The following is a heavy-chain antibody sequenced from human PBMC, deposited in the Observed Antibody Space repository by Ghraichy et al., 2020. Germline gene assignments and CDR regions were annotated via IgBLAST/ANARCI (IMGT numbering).Heavy chain of an antibody. CDR3: ARGGSSGGIADSWGY. V-gene: IGHV4-31*03. J-gene: IGHJ4*02. Sequence: SETLSLTCTVSGDSISSGDDYWSWIRQHPGKGLEWIGYIYYSGSTYYNPSLTSRVTITVDTSKNQFSLKLSSVTAADTAVYYCARGGSSGGIADSWGYWGQGTLFTVSS. D-gene: IGHD3-10*01. CDR1: GDSISSGDDY. CDR2: IYYSGST.